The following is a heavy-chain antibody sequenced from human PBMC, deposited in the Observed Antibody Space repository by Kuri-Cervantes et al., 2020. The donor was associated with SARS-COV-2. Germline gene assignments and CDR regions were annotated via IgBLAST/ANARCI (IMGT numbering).Heavy chain of an antibody. Sequence: SETLSLTCTVSGGSINNYYWSWIRQPPGKGLEWIGYISDSGSTRYNPSLKSRVTTSVDTSKNQFSLKMSSVTAADTAVYYCARYRLVAAISDLPEGDAFDVWGQGTMVTVSS. J-gene: IGHJ3*01. CDR1: GGSINNYY. CDR3: ARYRLVAAISDLPEGDAFDV. V-gene: IGHV4-59*01. D-gene: IGHD5-12*01. CDR2: ISDSGST.